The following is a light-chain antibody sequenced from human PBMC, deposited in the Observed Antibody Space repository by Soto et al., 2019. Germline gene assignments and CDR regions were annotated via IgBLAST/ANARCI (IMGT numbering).Light chain of an antibody. CDR2: GAS. CDR3: QQYNDWPSYT. J-gene: IGKJ2*01. CDR1: RSVSSN. Sequence: ELVMTRSPGTLSVSPGERASLSCRASRSVSSNLAWDQQIPGQAPRLLIYGASTRAAGSPARLSGTGSGTAFTITISSLQSADFVVYYCQQYNDWPSYTFGQGTKVDIK. V-gene: IGKV3-15*01.